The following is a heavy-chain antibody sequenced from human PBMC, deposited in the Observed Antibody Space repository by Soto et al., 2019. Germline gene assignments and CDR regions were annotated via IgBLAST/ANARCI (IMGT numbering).Heavy chain of an antibody. V-gene: IGHV4-39*01. Sequence: SETLSLTCTVSGDSIISSDFYWGWVRQPPGKGLEWIGSIFYLGSSYYNPSLKSRVTMSVDTSKNQFSLRLRSVTAADTALYFCARHSLALHKNNWFDPWGQGIMVTSPQ. CDR2: IFYLGSS. CDR1: GDSIISSDFY. D-gene: IGHD3-3*02. CDR3: ARHSLALHKNNWFDP. J-gene: IGHJ5*02.